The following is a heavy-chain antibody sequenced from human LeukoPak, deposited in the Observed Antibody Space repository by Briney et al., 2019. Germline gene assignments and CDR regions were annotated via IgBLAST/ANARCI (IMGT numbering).Heavy chain of an antibody. D-gene: IGHD5-18*01. J-gene: IGHJ5*02. CDR3: ARGGYSYGYWFDP. CDR2: IIPIFGTA. CDR1: GGTFSSYA. V-gene: IGHV1-69*05. Sequence: SVKVSCKASGGTFSSYAISWVRQAPGQGLEWMGGIIPIFGTASYAQKFQGRVTITTDESTSTAYMELSSLRSEDTAVYYCARGGYSYGYWFDPWGQGTLVTVSS.